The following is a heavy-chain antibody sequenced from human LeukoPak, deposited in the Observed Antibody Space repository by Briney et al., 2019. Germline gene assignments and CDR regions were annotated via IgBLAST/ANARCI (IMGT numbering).Heavy chain of an antibody. CDR1: GFTFSSYA. J-gene: IGHJ4*02. Sequence: GGSLRLSCAASGFTFSSYAMHWVRQAPGKGLEWVAVISYDGSNKYYADSVKGRFTISRDNSKNTLYLQMNSLRAEDTAVYYCARGYRFYYDSSGFDSPFDYWGQGTLVTVSS. CDR3: ARGYRFYYDSSGFDSPFDY. V-gene: IGHV3-30*04. D-gene: IGHD3-22*01. CDR2: ISYDGSNK.